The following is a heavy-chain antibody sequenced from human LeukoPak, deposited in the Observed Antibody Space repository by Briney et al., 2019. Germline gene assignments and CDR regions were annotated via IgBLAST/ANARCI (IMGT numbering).Heavy chain of an antibody. V-gene: IGHV1-18*01. D-gene: IGHD6-13*01. CDR2: ISAYNGNT. Sequence: SVKVSCKASGYTFTSYGISWVRQAPGQGLEWMGWISAYNGNTNYAQKLQGRVTMTTDTSTSTAYMELRSLRSDDTAVYYCARTSTKKYSSSWYRNYYYGMDVWGQGTTVTVSS. CDR1: GYTFTSYG. CDR3: ARTSTKKYSSSWYRNYYYGMDV. J-gene: IGHJ6*02.